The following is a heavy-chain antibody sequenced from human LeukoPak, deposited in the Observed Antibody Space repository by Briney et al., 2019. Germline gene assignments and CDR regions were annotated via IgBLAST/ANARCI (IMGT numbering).Heavy chain of an antibody. CDR2: IYYSGST. V-gene: IGHV4-39*01. Sequence: SETLSLTCTVSGGSISSYYWSWIRQPPGKGLEWIGSIYYSGSTYYNPSLKSRVTISVDTSKNQFSLKLSSVTAADTAVYYCARQSRRSVAIDYWGQGTLVTVSS. CDR3: ARQSRRSVAIDY. D-gene: IGHD3-10*01. CDR1: GGSISSYY. J-gene: IGHJ4*02.